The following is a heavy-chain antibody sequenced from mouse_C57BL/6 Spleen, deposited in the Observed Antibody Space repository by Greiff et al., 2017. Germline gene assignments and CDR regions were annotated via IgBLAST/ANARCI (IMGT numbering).Heavy chain of an antibody. V-gene: IGHV6-6*01. J-gene: IGHJ4*01. D-gene: IGHD1-1*01. CDR3: TSPNPTYYYGSSLYAMDY. CDR1: GFTFSDAW. Sequence: EVMLVESGGGLVQPGGSMKLSCAASGFTFSDAWMDWVRQSPEKGLEWVAEIRNKANNHATYYAESVKGRFTISRDDSKSSVYLQMNSLRAEDTGIYYCTSPNPTYYYGSSLYAMDYWGQGTSVTVSS. CDR2: IRNKANNHAT.